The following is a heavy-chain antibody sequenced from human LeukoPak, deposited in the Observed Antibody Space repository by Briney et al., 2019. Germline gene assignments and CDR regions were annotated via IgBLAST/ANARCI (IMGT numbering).Heavy chain of an antibody. Sequence: SETLSLTCAVYVGSFSGYYWMWVRQPQGKGLEWIGEINHSESTNYNPSLKSRVTISVDTSKNQFSLKLSSVTAADTAVYYCARGGTRITIFGVVISRDWFDPWGQGTLVTVSS. D-gene: IGHD3-3*01. CDR1: VGSFSGYY. CDR2: INHSEST. J-gene: IGHJ5*02. CDR3: ARGGTRITIFGVVISRDWFDP. V-gene: IGHV4-34*01.